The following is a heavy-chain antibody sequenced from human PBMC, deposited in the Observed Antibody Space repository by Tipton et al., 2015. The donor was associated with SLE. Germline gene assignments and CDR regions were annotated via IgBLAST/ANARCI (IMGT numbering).Heavy chain of an antibody. CDR3: TRGERGYGVFDM. D-gene: IGHD4-17*01. V-gene: IGHV3-9*01. Sequence: SLRLSCAASGFIFEDYGMHWVRQVPGKGLEWVSGISWNTGDIGYADSVKGRFTISRDNAKNVLYLQMNSLRVEDTALYYCTRGERGYGVFDMWGQGTMVTVSS. CDR2: ISWNTGDI. J-gene: IGHJ3*02. CDR1: GFIFEDYG.